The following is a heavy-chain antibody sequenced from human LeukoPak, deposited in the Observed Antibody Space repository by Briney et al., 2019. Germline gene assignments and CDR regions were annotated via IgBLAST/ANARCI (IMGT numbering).Heavy chain of an antibody. V-gene: IGHV3-33*01. D-gene: IGHD5-18*01. CDR2: IWYDGSNK. J-gene: IGHJ4*02. CDR3: ARDDARYSHGFTTGLTPFDY. CDR1: GFTFSSYG. Sequence: PGRSLRLSCAASGFTFSSYGMHWVRQAPGKGLEWVALIWYDGSNKYYADSVKGRFTISGDNSKNTLYLQMNSLRAEDTAVYYCARDDARYSHGFTTGLTPFDYWGQETLVTVSS.